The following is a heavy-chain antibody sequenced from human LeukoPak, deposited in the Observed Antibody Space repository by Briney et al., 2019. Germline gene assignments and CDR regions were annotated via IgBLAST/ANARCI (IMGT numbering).Heavy chain of an antibody. CDR3: ARGRSAYCSGGSCYRNWFDP. CDR2: MNPNSGNT. Sequence: ASVKVSCKASGYTFTSYDINWVRQATGQGLEWMGWMNPNSGNTGYAQKFQGRVTMTRNTSISTAYMELSSLRSEDTAVYYCARGRSAYCSGGSCYRNWFDPWGQGTLVTVSS. V-gene: IGHV1-8*01. D-gene: IGHD2-15*01. CDR1: GYTFTSYD. J-gene: IGHJ5*02.